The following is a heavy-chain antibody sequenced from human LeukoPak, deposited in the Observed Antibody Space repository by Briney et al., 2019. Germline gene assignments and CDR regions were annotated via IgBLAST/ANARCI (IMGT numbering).Heavy chain of an antibody. CDR1: GFTFSSYW. CDR2: IKEDGRIQ. CDR3: ARDVWTGVAVSDY. Sequence: GGSLGLSCVASGFTFSSYWMTWVRQAPGKGLEGLANIKEDGRIQYYLDSVRGRFTISRDNAKTSVYLQLNSLRADDTAVYYCARDVWTGVAVSDYWGQGTLVTVSS. D-gene: IGHD6-19*01. V-gene: IGHV3-7*01. J-gene: IGHJ4*02.